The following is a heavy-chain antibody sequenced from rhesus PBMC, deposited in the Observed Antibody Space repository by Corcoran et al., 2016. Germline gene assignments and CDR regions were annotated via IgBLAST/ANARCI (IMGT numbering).Heavy chain of an antibody. V-gene: IGHV4-73*01. CDR2: IDGNSAST. Sequence: QVKLQQWGAGLVKPSETLSLTCAASGGSISGYSWRWIRKPPGKRMEWIGNIDGNSASTHYTPSLKKRVTSSKDTSKNQFSLKLSSVTAADTAVYYCARGFTAGTFDYWGQGVLVTFSS. CDR1: GGSISGYS. J-gene: IGHJ4*01. CDR3: ARGFTAGTFDY. D-gene: IGHD2-27*01.